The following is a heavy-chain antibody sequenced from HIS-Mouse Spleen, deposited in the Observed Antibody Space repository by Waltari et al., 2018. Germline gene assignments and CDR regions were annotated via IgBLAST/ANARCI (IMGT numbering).Heavy chain of an antibody. D-gene: IGHD1-26*01. CDR1: GFTFSSYS. Sequence: EVQLVESGGGLVQPGGSLRLSCAASGFTFSSYSMNWVRPAPGKGVEGVSYSSSSSSTIYYADSVKGRFTISRDNAKNSLYLQMNSLRAEDTAVYYCARGASGSYYLVSVSDYWGQGTLVTVSS. CDR3: ARGASGSYYLVSVSDY. CDR2: SSSSSSTI. J-gene: IGHJ4*02. V-gene: IGHV3-48*01.